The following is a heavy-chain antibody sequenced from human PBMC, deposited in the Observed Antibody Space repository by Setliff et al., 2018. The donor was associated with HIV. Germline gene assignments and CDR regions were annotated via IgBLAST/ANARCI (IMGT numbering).Heavy chain of an antibody. V-gene: IGHV1-18*01. D-gene: IGHD5-12*01. J-gene: IGHJ4*02. CDR1: GYTYSNYG. CDR3: ARGGGYRGYDGTLDY. Sequence: ASVKVSCKASGYTYSNYGFSWVRQAPGQGLEWMGWISGFNGATNSAQKFRDRLILTTETSTTTAYMELRSLRPADTAMYYCARGGGYRGYDGTLDYWGQGTQVTVSS. CDR2: ISGFNGAT.